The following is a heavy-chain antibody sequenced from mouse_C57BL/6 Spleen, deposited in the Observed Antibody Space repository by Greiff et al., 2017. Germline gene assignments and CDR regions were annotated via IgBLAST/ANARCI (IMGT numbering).Heavy chain of an antibody. CDR3: ARMLTTYAMDY. J-gene: IGHJ4*01. CDR1: GYTFTGYW. D-gene: IGHD2-3*01. V-gene: IGHV1-9*01. CDR2: ILPGSGST. Sequence: QVQLKESGAELMKPGASVKLSCKATGYTFTGYWIEWVKQRPGHGLEWIGEILPGSGSTNYNAKFKGKATFTADTSSNTAYMQLSSLTTEDSAIYYCARMLTTYAMDYWGQGTSVTVSS.